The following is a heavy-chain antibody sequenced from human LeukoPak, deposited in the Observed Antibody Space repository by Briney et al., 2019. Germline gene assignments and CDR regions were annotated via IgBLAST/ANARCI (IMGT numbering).Heavy chain of an antibody. J-gene: IGHJ4*02. Sequence: GGSLRLSCAASGFTFSVYGMHWVRQGPGKGLEWVALISHDGGNKNYTDSVKGRFTISRDNSKNTVYLQMNSLRPEDTAVYYCAKPRGGYYFDYWGQGTLVTVSS. CDR2: ISHDGGNK. V-gene: IGHV3-30*18. D-gene: IGHD3-3*01. CDR3: AKPRGGYYFDY. CDR1: GFTFSVYG.